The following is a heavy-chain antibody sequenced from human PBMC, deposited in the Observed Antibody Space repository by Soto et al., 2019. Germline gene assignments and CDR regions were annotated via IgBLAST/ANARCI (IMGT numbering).Heavy chain of an antibody. CDR3: ARVYCSGGSCYGWFDP. D-gene: IGHD2-15*01. V-gene: IGHV1-8*01. J-gene: IGHJ5*02. Sequence: ASVKVSCKASGYTFTSYDINWVRQATGQGLEWMGWMNPNSGNTGYAQKFQGRVAMTRNTSISTAYMELSSLRSEDTAVYCCARVYCSGGSCYGWFDPWGQGTLVTVSS. CDR2: MNPNSGNT. CDR1: GYTFTSYD.